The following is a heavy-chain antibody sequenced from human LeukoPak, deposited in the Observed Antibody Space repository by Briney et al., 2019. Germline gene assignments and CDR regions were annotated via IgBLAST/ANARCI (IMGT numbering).Heavy chain of an antibody. V-gene: IGHV1-2*02. D-gene: IGHD1-26*01. J-gene: IGHJ4*02. CDR3: AGGADALDY. CDR2: INPNSGGT. CDR1: GYIFADYY. Sequence: GASVKVSCKASGYIFADYYIHWVRQAPGQGLEWMGWINPNSGGTNYAQKFQGRVTMTRDTSISTAYMELSRLRSDDTAVYYCAGGADALDYWGQGTLVTVSS.